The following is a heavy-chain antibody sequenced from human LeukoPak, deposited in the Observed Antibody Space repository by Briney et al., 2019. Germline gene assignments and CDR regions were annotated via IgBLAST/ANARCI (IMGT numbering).Heavy chain of an antibody. D-gene: IGHD2/OR15-2a*01. CDR1: GGSISTYY. V-gene: IGHV4-59*01. CDR2: IYYSGST. J-gene: IGHJ4*02. Sequence: PSETLSLTCTVSGGSISTYYLSWIRQPPGKGLEWIGYIYYSGSTNYSPSLKSRVTISVDTSKNQFSLKLSSVTAADTDVYYCARGRPHNRNFDYWGRGTLVTVSS. CDR3: ARGRPHNRNFDY.